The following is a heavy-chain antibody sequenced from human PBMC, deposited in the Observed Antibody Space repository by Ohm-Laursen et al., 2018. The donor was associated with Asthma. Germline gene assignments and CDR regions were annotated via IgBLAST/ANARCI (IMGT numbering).Heavy chain of an antibody. V-gene: IGHV1-18*04. J-gene: IGHJ6*02. CDR1: GYTFTSYG. CDR2: ISAYNGNT. CDR3: ARDIGVYGMDV. D-gene: IGHD3-10*01. Sequence: ASVKVSCKASGYTFTSYGISWVRQAPGQGLEWMGWISAYNGNTNYAQKLQGRVTMTTDTSTSTAYMELRSLRSEDTAVYYCARDIGVYGMDVWGQGTTVTVSS.